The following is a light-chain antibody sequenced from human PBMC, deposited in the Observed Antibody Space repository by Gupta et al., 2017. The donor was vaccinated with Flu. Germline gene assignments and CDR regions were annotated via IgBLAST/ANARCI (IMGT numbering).Light chain of an antibody. CDR2: EGS. CDR3: CSYAGSSTYWV. CDR1: SSDVGSYNL. J-gene: IGLJ3*02. Sequence: SALTQPAYVSGTPGQSITISCTGTSSDVGSYNLVSWYQQHPGKAPKLMIYEGSKRPSGVSNRFSGSKSGNTASLTISGLQAEDEADYYCCSYAGSSTYWVFGGGTKLTVL. V-gene: IGLV2-23*01.